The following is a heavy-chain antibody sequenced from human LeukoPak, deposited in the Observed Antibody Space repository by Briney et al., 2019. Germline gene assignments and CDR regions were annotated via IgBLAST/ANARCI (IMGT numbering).Heavy chain of an antibody. CDR1: GYTFTGYY. V-gene: IGHV1-2*02. D-gene: IGHD6-19*01. CDR3: AKGRVVAGTKSLTYHWFDP. J-gene: IGHJ5*02. CDR2: NNPNSGGA. Sequence: ASVKVSCKASGYTFTGYYIHWVRQAPGQGLEWMGWNNPNSGGAKYAQKFQGRISMTRDTSISAAYMGLSRLTSDDTAVYYCAKGRVVAGTKSLTYHWFDPWGQGTLVTVSS.